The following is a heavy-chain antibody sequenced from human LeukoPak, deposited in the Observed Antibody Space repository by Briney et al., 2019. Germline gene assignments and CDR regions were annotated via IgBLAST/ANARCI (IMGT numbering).Heavy chain of an antibody. CDR2: VYTSGST. Sequence: AETLSLTCTVSGGSISSYYWSWIRQPAGKGLEWIGRVYTSGSTNYNPSLKSRVTISVDTSKNQFSLKLSSVTAADTAVYYCARVGPPIEQILGWFDPWGQGTLVTVSS. CDR1: GGSISSYY. J-gene: IGHJ5*02. D-gene: IGHD1/OR15-1a*01. CDR3: ARVGPPIEQILGWFDP. V-gene: IGHV4-4*07.